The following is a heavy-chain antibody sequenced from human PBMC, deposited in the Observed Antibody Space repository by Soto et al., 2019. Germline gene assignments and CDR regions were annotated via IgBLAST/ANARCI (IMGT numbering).Heavy chain of an antibody. CDR1: GYSFTSYW. V-gene: IGHV5-51*01. J-gene: IGHJ1*01. CDR3: ARPPAYSSGWYDQYFQH. D-gene: IGHD6-19*01. CDR2: IYPGDSDT. Sequence: GESLKISCKGSGYSFTSYWIGWVRQMPGKGLEWMGIIYPGDSDTRYSPSFQGQVTISADKPISTAYLQWSSLKASDTAMYYCARPPAYSSGWYDQYFQHWGQGTLVTVSS.